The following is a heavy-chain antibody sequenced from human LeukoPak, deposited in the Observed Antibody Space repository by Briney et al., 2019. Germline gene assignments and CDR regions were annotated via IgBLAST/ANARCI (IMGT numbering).Heavy chain of an antibody. J-gene: IGHJ4*01. CDR2: IYYSGST. V-gene: IGHV4-39*07. Sequence: SETLSLTCTVSGGSISSSSYYWGWLRQPPGKGLEWIGSIYYSGSTYYNPSLKSRVTISVDTSKNQFSLKVTSMTAADTGVYYCTRSFPGIVGAADFWGQGTLVTVSS. D-gene: IGHD6-13*01. CDR1: GGSISSSSYY. CDR3: TRSFPGIVGAADF.